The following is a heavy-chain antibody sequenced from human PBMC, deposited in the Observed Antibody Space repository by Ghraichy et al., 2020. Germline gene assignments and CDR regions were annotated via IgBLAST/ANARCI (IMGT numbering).Heavy chain of an antibody. CDR3: ASRYCSGGGCYSFDY. CDR1: GFTFSSYA. J-gene: IGHJ4*02. V-gene: IGHV3-21*01. D-gene: IGHD2-15*01. CDR2: ISGDSSGK. Sequence: GGSLRLSCGASGFTFSSYAMNWVRQAPGKGLEWVSSISGDSSGKFYADSVKGRFTISRDNTRNSLYLQMNSLRAEDTAVYYCASRYCSGGGCYSFDYWGQGTLVTVSS.